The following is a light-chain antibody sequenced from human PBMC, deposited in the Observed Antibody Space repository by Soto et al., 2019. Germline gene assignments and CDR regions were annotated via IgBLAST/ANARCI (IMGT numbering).Light chain of an antibody. CDR2: WAS. V-gene: IGKV4-1*01. CDR1: QSVLYSSNNKNY. Sequence: DILMTQSPDSLAVSLGERATINCKSSQSVLYSSNNKNYLAWYQQKPGQPPKLLIYWASTRESGVPDRFSGSGSGTDFTLTISSLQAEDVAVYYCQQYYSTPLTFGGGTRLEI. J-gene: IGKJ5*01. CDR3: QQYYSTPLT.